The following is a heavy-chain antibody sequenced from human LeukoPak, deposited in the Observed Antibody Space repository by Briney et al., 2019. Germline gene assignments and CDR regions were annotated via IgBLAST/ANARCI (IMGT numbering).Heavy chain of an antibody. V-gene: IGHV1-69*13. CDR2: IIPIFGTA. CDR3: ARVGLTTPRNYYGSGGDTYYMDV. CDR1: GGTFSSYA. D-gene: IGHD3-10*01. J-gene: IGHJ6*03. Sequence: ASVKASCKASGGTFSSYAISWVRQAPGQGLEWMGGIIPIFGTANYAQKFQGRVTITADESTSTAYMELSSLRSEDAAVYYCARVGLTTPRNYYGSGGDTYYMDVWGKGTTVTVSS.